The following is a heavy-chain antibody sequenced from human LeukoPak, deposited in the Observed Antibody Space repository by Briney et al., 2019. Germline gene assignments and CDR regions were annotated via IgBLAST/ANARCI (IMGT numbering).Heavy chain of an antibody. CDR2: LNPDGSTT. V-gene: IGHV3-74*01. CDR3: AKDQKWELLVYYYYMDV. Sequence: GESLRLSCAASGFTFNRYWIHWVRQAPGKGLEWVSRLNPDGSTTTYAASVKGRFTISRDNAKNTVYLQMNSLRAEDTAVYYCAKDQKWELLVYYYYMDVWGKGTTVTVSS. CDR1: GFTFNRYW. D-gene: IGHD1-26*01. J-gene: IGHJ6*03.